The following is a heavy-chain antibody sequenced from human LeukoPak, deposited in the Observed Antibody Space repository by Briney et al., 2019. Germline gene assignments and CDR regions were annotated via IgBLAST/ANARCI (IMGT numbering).Heavy chain of an antibody. Sequence: HSGGSLRLSCAASGFTFGSYAMTWVRQAPGKGLEWVSGISGSGGSTYHADSVKGRFTISRDNSQNTLYLQMNSLRVEDTAMYYCAKGRGGSPDYDFDIWGQETMVTVSS. V-gene: IGHV3-23*01. J-gene: IGHJ3*02. CDR1: GFTFGSYA. CDR3: AKGRGGSPDYDFDI. CDR2: ISGSGGST. D-gene: IGHD2-15*01.